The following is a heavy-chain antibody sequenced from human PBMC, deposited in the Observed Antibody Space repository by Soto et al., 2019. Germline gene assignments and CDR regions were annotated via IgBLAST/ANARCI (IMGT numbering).Heavy chain of an antibody. J-gene: IGHJ6*03. V-gene: IGHV1-8*01. CDR1: GYTFTSYD. Sequence: ASVKVSCKASGYTFTSYDINWVRQATGQGLEWMGWMNPNSGNTGYAQKFQGRVTMTRNTSISTAYMELSSLRSEDTAVYYCARGPPSIGWSDTSYYYYYMDVWGKGTTVTVSS. D-gene: IGHD6-19*01. CDR2: MNPNSGNT. CDR3: ARGPPSIGWSDTSYYYYYMDV.